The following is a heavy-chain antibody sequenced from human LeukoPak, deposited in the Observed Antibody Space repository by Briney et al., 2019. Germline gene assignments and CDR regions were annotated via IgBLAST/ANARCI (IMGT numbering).Heavy chain of an antibody. V-gene: IGHV1-18*01. J-gene: IGHJ6*03. CDR1: GYTFTSYG. CDR2: ISAYNGNT. CDR3: ARSGSGIYYYYMDV. Sequence: ASVKVSCKASGYTFTSYGISWVRQAPGQGLEWMGWISAYNGNTNYARNLQGRVTMTTDTSTSTAYMELRSLRSDDSAVYYCARSGSGIYYYYMDVWGKGTTVTVSS. D-gene: IGHD3-3*01.